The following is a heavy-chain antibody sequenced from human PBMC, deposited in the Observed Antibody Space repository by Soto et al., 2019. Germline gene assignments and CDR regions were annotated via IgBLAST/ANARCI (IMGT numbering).Heavy chain of an antibody. J-gene: IGHJ4*02. CDR3: ARDRQAAATVGGDY. CDR1: GFTFSSYA. V-gene: IGHV3-30-3*01. CDR2: ISYDGSNK. D-gene: IGHD6-13*01. Sequence: QVQLVESGGGVVQPGRSLRLSCAASGFTFSSYAMHWVRQAPGEGLEWVAVISYDGSNKYYADSVKGRFTISRDNSKNTLYLQMNSLRAEDTAVYYCARDRQAAATVGGDYWGQGTLVTVSS.